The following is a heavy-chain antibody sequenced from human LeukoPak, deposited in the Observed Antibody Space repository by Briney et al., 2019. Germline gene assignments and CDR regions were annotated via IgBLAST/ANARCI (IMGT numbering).Heavy chain of an antibody. Sequence: GGSLRLSCAASGFTFSGYEMSWVRQAPGKGLEWVSYISSSGSTIYYADSVKGRFTISRDNAKNSLYLQMNSLRAEDTAVYYCARGPPVKIFGVIISHRNYYMDVWGKGTTVTVSS. CDR2: ISSSGSTI. D-gene: IGHD3-3*01. V-gene: IGHV3-48*03. J-gene: IGHJ6*03. CDR1: GFTFSGYE. CDR3: ARGPPVKIFGVIISHRNYYMDV.